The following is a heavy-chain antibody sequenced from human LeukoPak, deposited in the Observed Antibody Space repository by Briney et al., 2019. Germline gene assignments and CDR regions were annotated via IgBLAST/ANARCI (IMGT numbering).Heavy chain of an antibody. CDR1: GFAFSTYW. V-gene: IGHV3-7*01. CDR3: TRDFVF. Sequence: GGSLRHSRAASGFAFSTYWMDWVRQAPGKGLEWVGNINQDGSVNHYVDSVRGRFTISRDNARNSVYLQMSALRVEDTAVYYCTRDFVFWGQGSLVTASS. CDR2: INQDGSVN. D-gene: IGHD3-3*01. J-gene: IGHJ4*02.